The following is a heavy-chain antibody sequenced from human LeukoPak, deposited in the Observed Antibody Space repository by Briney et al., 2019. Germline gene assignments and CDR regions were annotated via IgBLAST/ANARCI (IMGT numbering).Heavy chain of an antibody. D-gene: IGHD3-3*01. CDR3: ARGGPDFWSGYRLYGMDV. CDR1: GGSISSYY. CDR2: IYYSEST. V-gene: IGHV4-59*01. J-gene: IGHJ6*02. Sequence: SETLSLTCTVSGGSISSYYWSWLRQPPGKGRDWIGYIYYSESTNYNPSLKSRVTISVDTSKNQFSLKLSSVTAADTAVYYCARGGPDFWSGYRLYGMDVWGQGTTVTVSS.